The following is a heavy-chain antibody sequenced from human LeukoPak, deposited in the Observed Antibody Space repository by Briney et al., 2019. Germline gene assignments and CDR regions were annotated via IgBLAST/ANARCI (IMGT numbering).Heavy chain of an antibody. J-gene: IGHJ4*02. CDR2: IWYDGSNE. V-gene: IGHV3-33*01. CDR1: GFSFSSYS. Sequence: GGSLRLSCVASGFSFSSYSMHWVRQASGKGLEWVAVIWYDGSNEDYVDSVKGRFTISRDNSKNTFYLQMNGLRAEDTAVYYCARELAAWGQGTLVTVSS. CDR3: ARELAA. D-gene: IGHD6-13*01.